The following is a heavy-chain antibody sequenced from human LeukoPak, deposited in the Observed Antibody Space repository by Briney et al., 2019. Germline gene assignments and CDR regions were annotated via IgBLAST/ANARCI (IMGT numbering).Heavy chain of an antibody. Sequence: SETLSLTRTVSGGSISSYYWSWIRQPPGKGLEWIGYIYYSGSTNYNPSLKSRVTISVDTSKNQFSLKLSSVTAADTAVYYCARVPRGMIAFDIWGQGTMVTVSS. D-gene: IGHD3-10*01. V-gene: IGHV4-59*01. J-gene: IGHJ3*02. CDR3: ARVPRGMIAFDI. CDR1: GGSISSYY. CDR2: IYYSGST.